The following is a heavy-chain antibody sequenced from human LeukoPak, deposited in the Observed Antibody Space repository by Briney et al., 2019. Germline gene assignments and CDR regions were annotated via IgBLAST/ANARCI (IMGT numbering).Heavy chain of an antibody. CDR1: GYTFTSYY. CDR3: ARAAAGTSAYYYYGMDV. CDR2: INPNSGGT. Sequence: GASVKVSCKASGYTFTSYYMHWVRQAPGQGLEWMGWINPNSGGTNYAQKFQGWVTMTRDTSISTAYMELSRLRSDDTAVYYCARAAAGTSAYYYYGMDVWGQGTTVTVSS. D-gene: IGHD6-13*01. V-gene: IGHV1-2*04. J-gene: IGHJ6*02.